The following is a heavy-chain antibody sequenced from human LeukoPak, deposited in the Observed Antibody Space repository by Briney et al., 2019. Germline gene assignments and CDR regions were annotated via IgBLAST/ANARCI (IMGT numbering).Heavy chain of an antibody. V-gene: IGHV3-21*01. CDR2: ISSSSSYI. D-gene: IGHD1-1*01. CDR1: GFTFSSYS. CDR3: ARDNALEGEPFDI. Sequence: GGSLRLSCAASGFTFSSYSMNWVRQAPGKGLEWVSSISSSSSYIYYADPVKGRFTISRDNAKNSLYLQMNSLRAEDTAVYYCARDNALEGEPFDIWGQGTMVTVSS. J-gene: IGHJ3*02.